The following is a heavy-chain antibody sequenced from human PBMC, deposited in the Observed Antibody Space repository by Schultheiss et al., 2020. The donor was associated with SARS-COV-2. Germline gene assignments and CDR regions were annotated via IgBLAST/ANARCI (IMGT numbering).Heavy chain of an antibody. CDR1: GFTFRSSW. V-gene: IGHV3-48*04. J-gene: IGHJ3*02. Sequence: GGSLRLSCAASGFTFRSSWMNWVRQAPGKGLEWVSYISSSGSTIYYADSVKGRFTISRDNAKNSLYLQMNSLRAEDTAVYYCARAGYCSGGSCYGGFDAFDIWGQGTMVTVSS. D-gene: IGHD2-15*01. CDR3: ARAGYCSGGSCYGGFDAFDI. CDR2: ISSSGSTI.